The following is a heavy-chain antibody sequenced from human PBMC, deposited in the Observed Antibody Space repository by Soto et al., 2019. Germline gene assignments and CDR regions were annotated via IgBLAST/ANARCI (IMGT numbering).Heavy chain of an antibody. CDR2: IYYSGST. CDR3: ARDAGGPGDY. J-gene: IGHJ4*02. V-gene: IGHV4-59*01. D-gene: IGHD2-15*01. Sequence: QVQLQESGPGLVKPSDTLSLTCTVSSASFTVYYWSWIRQPPGKGLEWIGYIYYSGSTSYNPSLTSRVTLSADTSKNQFSLKLRSVTAADTAVYYCARDAGGPGDYWGQGVLVTVSS. CDR1: SASFTVYY.